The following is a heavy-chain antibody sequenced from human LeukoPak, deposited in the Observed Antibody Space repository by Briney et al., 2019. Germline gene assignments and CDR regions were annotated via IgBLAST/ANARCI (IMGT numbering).Heavy chain of an antibody. CDR3: VGEVGSRQMNS. Sequence: GGSLKLSCSVSGFTFSSHAMHWVRQAPGKGLECVAYISYDGSFQYHADSVKGRFTISRDNSKDMLYLQMNSLRVDDSATYYCVGEVGSRQMNSWGQGTLVTVSS. CDR1: GFTFSSHA. J-gene: IGHJ4*02. V-gene: IGHV3-30-3*01. D-gene: IGHD1-26*01. CDR2: ISYDGSFQ.